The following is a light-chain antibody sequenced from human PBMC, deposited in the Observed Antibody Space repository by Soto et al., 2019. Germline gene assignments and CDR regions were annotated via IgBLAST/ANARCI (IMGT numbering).Light chain of an antibody. CDR3: QHYNSDSEA. CDR2: KXS. Sequence: DIQXTQSPSTLSGSVGDRVTMNXRASPSISSWLVWYQQKLGKAPKIXXGKXSTLKRGGPSRFSGSGSGTEFTLTISSLQPYDFATYYCQHYNSDSEAFGQGTKVDIK. J-gene: IGKJ1*01. V-gene: IGKV1-5*03. CDR1: PSISSW.